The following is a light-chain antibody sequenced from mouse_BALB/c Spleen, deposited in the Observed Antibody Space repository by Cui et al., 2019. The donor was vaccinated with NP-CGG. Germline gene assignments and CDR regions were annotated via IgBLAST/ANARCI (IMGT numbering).Light chain of an antibody. CDR2: GTN. V-gene: IGLV1*01. Sequence: QAVVTQEYALTTSPGETVTLTCRSSTGGITTNNYSNWVQEKPDHLFTGLIGGTNNRAPGVPARFSGSLIGDKAALTITGAQTEDETIYFCALWYSNHWVFGGGTKLTVL. CDR1: TGGITTNNY. CDR3: ALWYSNHWV. J-gene: IGLJ1*01.